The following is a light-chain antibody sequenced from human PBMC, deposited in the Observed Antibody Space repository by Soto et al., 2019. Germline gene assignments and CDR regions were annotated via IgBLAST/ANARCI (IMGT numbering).Light chain of an antibody. Sequence: DIQMTQSPSSLSASVGDRVTITCRASQGISNYLAWYQQKLGKVPKLLIYAASTLQSGVPSRFSGSGSGTDFTLTISILQPEDVAVYYCQRYNSALGTFGGETQVEIK. J-gene: IGKJ4*01. CDR3: QRYNSALGT. CDR2: AAS. V-gene: IGKV1-27*01. CDR1: QGISNY.